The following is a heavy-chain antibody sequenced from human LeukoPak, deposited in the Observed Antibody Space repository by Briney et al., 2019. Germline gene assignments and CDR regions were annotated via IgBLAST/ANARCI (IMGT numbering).Heavy chain of an antibody. J-gene: IGHJ4*02. CDR1: GGSISSYY. D-gene: IGHD3-22*01. V-gene: IGHV4-34*01. CDR2: INHSGST. CDR3: ARGRYYYDSSGYHCFDY. Sequence: PSETLSLTCTVSGGSISSYYWSWIRQPPGKGLEWIGEINHSGSTNYNPSLKSRVTISVDTSKNQFSLKLSSVTAADTAVYYCARGRYYYDSSGYHCFDYWGQGTLVTVSS.